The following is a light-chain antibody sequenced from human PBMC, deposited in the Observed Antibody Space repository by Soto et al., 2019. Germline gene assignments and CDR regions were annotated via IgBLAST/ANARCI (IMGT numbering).Light chain of an antibody. J-gene: IGLJ2*01. Sequence: QSVLTQPPSASGTPGQRVTISCSGSTSNIGSKTVSWYQQLPGSAPRVLIYNTNERPSGVPDRFPGSKSGTSASLAISGRQSEDEADYYCATWDDSLPAVFGGGTKVTVL. CDR2: NTN. V-gene: IGLV1-44*01. CDR3: ATWDDSLPAV. CDR1: TSNIGSKT.